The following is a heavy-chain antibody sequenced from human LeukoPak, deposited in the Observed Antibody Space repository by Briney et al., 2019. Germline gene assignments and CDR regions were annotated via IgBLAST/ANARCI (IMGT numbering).Heavy chain of an antibody. CDR2: ISSSSSYI. V-gene: IGHV3-21*01. CDR3: ARDDAPLRGSGSYPSYYYYGMDV. Sequence: GGSLRLSCAASGFTFSSYSMNWVRQAPGKGLEWVSSISSSSSYIYYADSVKGRFTISRDNAKNSLYLQMNSLRAEDTAVYYCARDDAPLRGSGSYPSYYYYGMDVWGQGTTVTVSS. J-gene: IGHJ6*02. CDR1: GFTFSSYS. D-gene: IGHD3-10*01.